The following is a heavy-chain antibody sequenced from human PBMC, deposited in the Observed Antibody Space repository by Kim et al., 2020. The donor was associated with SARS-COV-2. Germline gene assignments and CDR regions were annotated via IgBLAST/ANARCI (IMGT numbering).Heavy chain of an antibody. J-gene: IGHJ4*02. CDR1: GFTFSDYY. CDR3: ARDLRKWGIAAAETDY. Sequence: GGSLRLSCAASGFTFSDYYMSWIRQAPGKGLEWVSYISSSGSTIYYADSVKGRFTISRDNIKNSLYLQMNSLRAEDTAVYYCARDLRKWGIAAAETDYWGQGTLVNVSS. V-gene: IGHV3-11*01. D-gene: IGHD6-13*01. CDR2: ISSSGSTI.